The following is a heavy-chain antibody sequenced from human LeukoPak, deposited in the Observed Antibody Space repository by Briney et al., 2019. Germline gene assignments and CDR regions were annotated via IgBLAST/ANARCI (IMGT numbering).Heavy chain of an antibody. CDR3: ARDWGVSARPGYMDV. D-gene: IGHD6-6*01. Sequence: SETLSLTCAVSGGSISTYYWSWIRQPPGKGLEWIGYIHYSGSSNYNPSLKSRVTISLDTSKNQFSLRLSSVTAADTAVYYCARDWGVSARPGYMDVWGKGTTVTVSS. CDR1: GGSISTYY. J-gene: IGHJ6*03. CDR2: IHYSGSS. V-gene: IGHV4-59*01.